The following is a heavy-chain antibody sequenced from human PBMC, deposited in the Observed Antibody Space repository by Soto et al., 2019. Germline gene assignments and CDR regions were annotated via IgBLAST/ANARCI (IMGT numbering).Heavy chain of an antibody. J-gene: IGHJ4*02. Sequence: PGGSLRLSCVASGFTFDGYGMHWVRQAPGKGLEWVSGISWNSGSICYADSVKGRFTISRDNAKNSLYLQMNSLRAEDTALYYCASTDGYNSYYFDYWGQGTLVTVSS. CDR3: ASTDGYNSYYFDY. D-gene: IGHD5-12*01. CDR1: GFTFDGYG. CDR2: ISWNSGSI. V-gene: IGHV3-9*01.